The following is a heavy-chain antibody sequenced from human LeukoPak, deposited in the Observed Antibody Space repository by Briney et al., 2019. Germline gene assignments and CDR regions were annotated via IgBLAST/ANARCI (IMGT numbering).Heavy chain of an antibody. CDR1: GGSFSGYY. V-gene: IGHV4-34*01. CDR2: INHSGST. D-gene: IGHD3-10*01. J-gene: IGHJ6*03. CDR3: ASQFTMVRGVIYYYYMDV. Sequence: PSETLSLTCAVYGGSFSGYYWSWIRQPPGKGLEWIGEINHSGSTNYNPSLKSRVTISVDTSKNQFSLKLSSVTAADTAVYYCASQFTMVRGVIYYYYMDVWGKGTTVTISS.